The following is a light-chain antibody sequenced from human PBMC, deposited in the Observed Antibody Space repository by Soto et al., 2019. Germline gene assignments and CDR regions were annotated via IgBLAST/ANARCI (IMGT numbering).Light chain of an antibody. CDR1: SSNIGAAYD. CDR3: QSNDSSLSGSV. CDR2: GNS. J-gene: IGLJ2*01. Sequence: QPVLTQPPSVSGAPGQRVTISCTGSSSNIGAAYDVHWYQHLPGTAPKLLIYGNSNRPSGVPDRFSGSKSGTSASLAITGLQAEDEADYYCQSNDSSLSGSVFGGGTKLTVL. V-gene: IGLV1-40*01.